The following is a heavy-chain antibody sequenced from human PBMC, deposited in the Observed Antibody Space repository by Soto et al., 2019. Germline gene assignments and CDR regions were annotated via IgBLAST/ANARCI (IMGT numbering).Heavy chain of an antibody. CDR3: AKYVPQVVVTTDAFDI. CDR1: GFTFSSYA. V-gene: IGHV3-23*01. Sequence: GGSLRLSCAASGFTFSSYAMSWVRQAPGKGLEWVSTISAVTTYYADSVKGRFTCSRDNSKNTVYLQMNSLRAEDTAVYYCAKYVPQVVVTTDAFDIWGQGAMVTVSS. J-gene: IGHJ3*02. CDR2: ISAVTT. D-gene: IGHD3-22*01.